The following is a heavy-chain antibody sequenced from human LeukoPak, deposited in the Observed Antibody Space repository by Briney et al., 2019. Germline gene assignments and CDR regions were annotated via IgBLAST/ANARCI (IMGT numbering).Heavy chain of an antibody. V-gene: IGHV3-48*03. Sequence: PGGSLRLSCAASGFTFSSYEMNWVRQAPGKGLEWVSYISSSGSTIYYADSVKGRFTISRDNAKNSLYLQMNSLRAEDTAVYYCARDIRGYSYGYFDYWGQGTLVTVSS. CDR3: ARDIRGYSYGYFDY. D-gene: IGHD5-18*01. CDR1: GFTFSSYE. CDR2: ISSSGSTI. J-gene: IGHJ4*02.